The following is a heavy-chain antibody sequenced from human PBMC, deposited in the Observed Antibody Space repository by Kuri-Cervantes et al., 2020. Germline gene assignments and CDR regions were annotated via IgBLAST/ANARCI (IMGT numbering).Heavy chain of an antibody. Sequence: GESLMLSCAASGFTFSSYAMHWVRQAPGKGLEWVAVISYDGSNKYYADSVRGRFPISRDSSKTTLYLQMNSLRPEDTAVYYCAKVPAAFSCSGACQWIQDKAFDIWGQGTMVTVSS. CDR1: GFTFSSYA. CDR3: AKVPAAFSCSGACQWIQDKAFDI. V-gene: IGHV3-30-3*01. D-gene: IGHD2-15*01. J-gene: IGHJ3*02. CDR2: ISYDGSNK.